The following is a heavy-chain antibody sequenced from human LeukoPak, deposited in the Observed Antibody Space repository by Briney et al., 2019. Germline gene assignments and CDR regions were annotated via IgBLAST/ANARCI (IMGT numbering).Heavy chain of an antibody. Sequence: PGGSLRLSCAASGFTFSSYAMTWVRQAPGMGLEWVSTISGSGSSTYYADSVKGRFTVSRDNSKNTLYLQVSSLRAEDTALYYCAKQIYHDSSDYYRDKIFDYWGQGTPVTVSS. CDR3: AKQIYHDSSDYYRDKIFDY. CDR2: ISGSGSST. V-gene: IGHV3-23*01. D-gene: IGHD3-22*01. J-gene: IGHJ4*02. CDR1: GFTFSSYA.